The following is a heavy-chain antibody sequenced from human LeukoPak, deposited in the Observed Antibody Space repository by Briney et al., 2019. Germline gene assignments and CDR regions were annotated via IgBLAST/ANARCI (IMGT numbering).Heavy chain of an antibody. D-gene: IGHD1-26*01. V-gene: IGHV7-4-1*02. J-gene: IGHJ4*02. CDR3: ARTVLGATGYFDY. Sequence: GASVKASCKASGYIFTNYEMNWVRQAPGQGLEWMGWINTTTGSPTYAQGFTGRFVFSLDTSVSTTYLQISSLEAEDTAVYYCARTVLGATGYFDYWGQGTLITVSS. CDR2: INTTTGSP. CDR1: GYIFTNYE.